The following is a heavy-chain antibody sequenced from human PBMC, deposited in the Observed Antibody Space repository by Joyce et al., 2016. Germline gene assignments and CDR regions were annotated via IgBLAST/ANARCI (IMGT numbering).Heavy chain of an antibody. CDR1: GFTFSSYA. CDR2: VLYDGSNK. V-gene: IGHV3-30*04. CDR3: ARDQSWNHYYFDY. J-gene: IGHJ4*02. Sequence: QVQLVESGGGVVQPGRSLRLSCAVSGFTFSSYAMHWVRQAPGKGLEWVAVVLYDGSNKYYADSVKSRFTISRDISKNTLYLQMNSLRAEDTAVYYCARDQSWNHYYFDYWGQGTLVTVSS. D-gene: IGHD1-14*01.